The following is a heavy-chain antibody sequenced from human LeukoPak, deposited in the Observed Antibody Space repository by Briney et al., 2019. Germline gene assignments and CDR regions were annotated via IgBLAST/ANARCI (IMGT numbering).Heavy chain of an antibody. CDR2: IYYSGST. J-gene: IGHJ4*02. Sequence: SETLSLTCTVSGGSISSYYWSWIRQPPGKGLEWIGYIYYSGSTNYNPSLKSRVTISVDTSKNQFSLKLGSVTAADTAVYYCANGVVPAAIYYWGQGTLVTVSS. CDR1: GGSISSYY. V-gene: IGHV4-59*08. CDR3: ANGVVPAAIYY. D-gene: IGHD2-2*02.